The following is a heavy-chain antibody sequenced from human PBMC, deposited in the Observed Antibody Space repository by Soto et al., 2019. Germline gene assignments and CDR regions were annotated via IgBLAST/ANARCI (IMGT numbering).Heavy chain of an antibody. CDR2: ITSNGDHI. CDR3: ATPYYYNH. Sequence: GGSLRLSCAASGFMFSAYTMSWVRQAPGKGLEWLSSITSNGDHIDYADSVRGRFTVSRDNARKALYLQMDSLGAEDTGVYYCATPYYYNHWGPGTLVTVSS. CDR1: GFMFSAYT. J-gene: IGHJ4*02. V-gene: IGHV3-21*01.